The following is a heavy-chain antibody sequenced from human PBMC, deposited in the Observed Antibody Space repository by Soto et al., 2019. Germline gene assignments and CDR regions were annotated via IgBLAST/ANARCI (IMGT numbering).Heavy chain of an antibody. CDR2: IFYSGST. CDR3: ASTEDFFDY. V-gene: IGHV4-31*03. Sequence: QVQLQESGPGLVKPSQTLSLTCSVSGVSLTSGTYYWSWIRQHPGKGLEWIGYIFYSGSTDYNPSLKSRANISVDTSKNQFSLKLSSVTAADTAVYYCASTEDFFDYWGQGTLVTVSS. CDR1: GVSLTSGTYY. J-gene: IGHJ4*02.